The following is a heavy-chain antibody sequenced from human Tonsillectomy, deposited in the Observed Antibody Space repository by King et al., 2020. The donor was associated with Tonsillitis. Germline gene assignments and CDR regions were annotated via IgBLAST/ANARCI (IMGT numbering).Heavy chain of an antibody. CDR2: ISGSGGTT. Sequence: VQLVESGGDLVQPGGSLRLSCAASGFSFNIYAMSWVRQAPGKGLEWVSGISGSGGTTYYADSVKGRFTISRDNSKNTLYLQMNSLRAEDTAVYYCAKDRSLYYYDSIGSPIFDYWGQGTLVTSPQ. CDR1: GFSFNIYA. D-gene: IGHD3-22*01. CDR3: AKDRSLYYYDSIGSPIFDY. V-gene: IGHV3-23*04. J-gene: IGHJ4*02.